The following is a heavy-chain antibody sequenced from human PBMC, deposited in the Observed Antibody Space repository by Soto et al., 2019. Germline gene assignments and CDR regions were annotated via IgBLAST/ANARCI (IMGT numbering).Heavy chain of an antibody. J-gene: IGHJ6*02. CDR2: ITSNGGNT. CDR3: TRRIPFGYGMDV. Sequence: GGSLRLSCAASGFTFSSYAMHWVRQAPGKGLEYVSVITSNGGNTDYASSVKGRFTISRDNSKNTLYLQMGSLRAEDMAVYYCTRRIPFGYGMDVWGQGTTVTVSS. CDR1: GFTFSSYA. V-gene: IGHV3-64*01. D-gene: IGHD2-21*01.